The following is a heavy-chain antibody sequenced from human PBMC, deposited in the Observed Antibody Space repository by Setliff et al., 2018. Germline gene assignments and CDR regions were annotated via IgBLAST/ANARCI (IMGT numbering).Heavy chain of an antibody. V-gene: IGHV1-69*05. J-gene: IGHJ6*03. D-gene: IGHD3-22*01. Sequence: ASVKVSCKASGATFSSYGISWVRQAPGQGLEWMGGTTPMFGTTEYAQKFQGRLTIITDESTNTAFMQLSSLRSDDTAVYYCVREGVDSRSSTDYRYYMDVWGKGTTVTVSS. CDR3: VREGVDSRSSTDYRYYMDV. CDR2: TTPMFGTT. CDR1: GATFSSYG.